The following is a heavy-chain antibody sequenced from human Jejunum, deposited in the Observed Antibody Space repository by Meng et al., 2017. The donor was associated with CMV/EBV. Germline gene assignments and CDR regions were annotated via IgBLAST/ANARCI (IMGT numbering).Heavy chain of an antibody. J-gene: IGHJ4*02. CDR3: VKDFAWSIDF. V-gene: IGHV3-74*01. D-gene: IGHD3-3*01. Sequence: GERVESGGGLFQPWGSLRLSCGASGFSFSASVMHWVRQDPGQGLVWVARINHDGTETIYRDSVRGRFTVSRDNTKNTVSLEMNSLRVEDTALYYCVKDFAWSIDFWGQGVLVTVSS. CDR2: INHDGTET. CDR1: GFSFSASV.